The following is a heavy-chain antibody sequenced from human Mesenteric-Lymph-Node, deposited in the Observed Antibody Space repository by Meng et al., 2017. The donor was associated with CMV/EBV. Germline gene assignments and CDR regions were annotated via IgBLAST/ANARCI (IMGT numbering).Heavy chain of an antibody. J-gene: IGHJ6*02. Sequence: GESLKISCAASGFTFSSYAMHRVRQAPGKGLEWVAVISYDGSNKYYADSVKGRFTISRDNSKNTLYLQMNSLRAEDTAVYYCATGPIVVVPAALRGRYYGMDVWGQGTTVTVSS. D-gene: IGHD2-2*01. V-gene: IGHV3-30*04. CDR1: GFTFSSYA. CDR2: ISYDGSNK. CDR3: ATGPIVVVPAALRGRYYGMDV.